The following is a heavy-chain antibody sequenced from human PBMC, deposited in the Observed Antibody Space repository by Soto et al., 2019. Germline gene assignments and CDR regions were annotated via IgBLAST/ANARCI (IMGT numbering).Heavy chain of an antibody. CDR2: IHHSGSP. CDR1: GVSITSTNW. D-gene: IGHD3-16*02. Sequence: PSETLSLTCTVSGVSITSTNWWTWVRQPPGKGLEWIGEIHHSGSPNYNPSLQSRVIISIDKSKNQFSLRLTSVTAADTAMYYCARVTFGGGIVPFDFWGQGTLVTVSS. V-gene: IGHV4-4*02. CDR3: ARVTFGGGIVPFDF. J-gene: IGHJ4*02.